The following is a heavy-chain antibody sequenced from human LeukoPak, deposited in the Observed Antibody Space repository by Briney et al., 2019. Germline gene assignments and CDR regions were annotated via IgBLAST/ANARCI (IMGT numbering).Heavy chain of an antibody. D-gene: IGHD7-27*01. CDR3: TTERNWELLRPYGLDI. CDR1: GFRFSDHH. J-gene: IGHJ6*02. V-gene: IGHV3-15*01. Sequence: GGSLRLSCAASGFRFSDHHMEWVRQAPGKGLEWVGRIRTKIEGETTDYGAPVKGRFTISRDDSKTTLFLQMNSLMTADSAVYYCTTERNWELLRPYGLDIWGQGTTVIVSS. CDR2: IRTKIEGETT.